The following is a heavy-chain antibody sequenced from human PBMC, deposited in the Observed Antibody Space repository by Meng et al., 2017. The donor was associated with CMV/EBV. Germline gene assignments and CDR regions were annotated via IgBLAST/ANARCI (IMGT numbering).Heavy chain of an antibody. J-gene: IGHJ4*02. CDR1: GYSFTSFG. D-gene: IGHD3-10*01. CDR3: ARAANYFNSGSYYGDS. V-gene: IGHV1-18*01. CDR2: ISGNNGNT. Sequence: SGYSFTSFGIIWVRQAPGQRLEWMGWISGNNGNTDYRQKLQGRVALTTDTYTNTVYMELRSLRSDDTAMYYCARAANYFNSGSYYGDSWGQGTLVTVSS.